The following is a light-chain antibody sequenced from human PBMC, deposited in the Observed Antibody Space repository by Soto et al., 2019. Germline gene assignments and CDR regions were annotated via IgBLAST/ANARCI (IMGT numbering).Light chain of an antibody. CDR1: SSNIGAGYD. V-gene: IGLV1-40*01. CDR2: GDS. CDR3: QSNDNGLSGSDV. J-gene: IGLJ1*01. Sequence: QSVLTHPPSVSVAPGQRFTISCTGSSSNIGAGYDVNWYQQLPETAPKLLIFGDSNRPSGVPDRFSGSKSGTSASLVITGLQADDEADYYCQSNDNGLSGSDVFGTGTKVTVL.